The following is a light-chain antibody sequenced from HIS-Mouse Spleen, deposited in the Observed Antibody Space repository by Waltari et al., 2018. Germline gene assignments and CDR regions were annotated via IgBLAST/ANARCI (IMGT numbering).Light chain of an antibody. CDR2: DDS. CDR3: QVWDSSSDHVV. J-gene: IGLJ2*01. CDR1: NIRSKS. Sequence: SYVLTQPPSVSVAPGKTARITCGGNNIRSKSVHWYQQKPGQAPVLVDYDDSDRPSGIPERFSGCNSGNTATLTISRVEAGDEADYYCQVWDSSSDHVVFGGGTKLTVL. V-gene: IGLV3-21*03.